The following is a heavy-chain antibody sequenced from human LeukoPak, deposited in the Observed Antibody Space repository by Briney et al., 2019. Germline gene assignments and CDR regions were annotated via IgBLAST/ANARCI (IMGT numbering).Heavy chain of an antibody. CDR1: GFTFSSYT. CDR2: ISSTSSTK. CDR3: ARRPYCGGDCYSLDGFDM. D-gene: IGHD2-21*02. J-gene: IGHJ3*02. V-gene: IGHV3-48*01. Sequence: GGSLRLSCAASGFTFSSYTMNWVRQAPGKGLEWVSSISSTSSTKFYADSVKGRFTISRDNGKNSLYLQLDSLRAEDTAVYYCARRPYCGGDCYSLDGFDMWGQGTMVTVSS.